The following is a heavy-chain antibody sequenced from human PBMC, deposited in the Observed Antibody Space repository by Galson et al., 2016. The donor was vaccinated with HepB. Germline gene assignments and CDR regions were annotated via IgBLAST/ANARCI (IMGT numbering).Heavy chain of an antibody. CDR1: GFTPGFTFSHEA. CDR2: IKQDGSEK. Sequence: SLRLSCAASGFTPGFTFSHEAMHWVRQAPGKGLEWVANIKQDGSEKYYVDSVKGRFTISRDNAKNSLYLQMNSLRAEDTAVYYCARAGYQYYDILTGYYWGQGTLVTVSS. CDR3: ARAGYQYYDILTGYY. J-gene: IGHJ4*02. V-gene: IGHV3-7*01. D-gene: IGHD3-9*01.